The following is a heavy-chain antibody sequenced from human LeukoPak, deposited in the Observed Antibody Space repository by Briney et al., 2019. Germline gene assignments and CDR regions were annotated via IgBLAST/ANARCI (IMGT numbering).Heavy chain of an antibody. CDR3: ARDSGYGDYVDYFDY. Sequence: SETLSLTCAVYGGSFSGYYWSWIRQPPGKGLEWIGEINHSGSTNYNPSLKSRVTISVDTSKNQFSLKLSSVTAADTAVYYCARDSGYGDYVDYFDYWGQGTLVTVSS. CDR2: INHSGST. J-gene: IGHJ4*02. CDR1: GGSFSGYY. V-gene: IGHV4-34*01. D-gene: IGHD4-17*01.